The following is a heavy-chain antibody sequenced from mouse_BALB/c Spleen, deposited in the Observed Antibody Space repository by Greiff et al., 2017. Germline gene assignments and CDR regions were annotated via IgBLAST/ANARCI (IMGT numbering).Heavy chain of an antibody. CDR1: GYTFTSYW. V-gene: IGHV1-7*01. CDR2: INPSTGYT. D-gene: IGHD4-1*01. CDR3: ARLHWADY. J-gene: IGHJ4*01. Sequence: QVQLQQSGAELAKPGASVKMSCKASGYTFTSYWMHWVKQRPGQGLEWIGYINPSTGYTEYNQKFKDKATLTADKSSSTAYMQLSSLTSEDSAVYYCARLHWADYWGQGTSVTVSS.